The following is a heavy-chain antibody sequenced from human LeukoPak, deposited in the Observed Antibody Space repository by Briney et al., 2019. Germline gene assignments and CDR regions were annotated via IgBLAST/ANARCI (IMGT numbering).Heavy chain of an antibody. CDR2: ITNSGGST. J-gene: IGHJ4*02. CDR1: GFTFSSYS. V-gene: IGHV3-23*01. Sequence: GGSLRLSCAASGFTFSSYSMNWVRQAPGKGLEWVSAITNSGGSTYYADSVKGRFTISRDNSKSTLYLQMNSLTAEDTAVYYCAKRYYYGSGSFDYWGQGTLVTVSS. D-gene: IGHD3-10*01. CDR3: AKRYYYGSGSFDY.